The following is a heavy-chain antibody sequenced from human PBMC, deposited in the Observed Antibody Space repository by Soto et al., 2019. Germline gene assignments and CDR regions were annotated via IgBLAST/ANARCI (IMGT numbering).Heavy chain of an antibody. CDR1: GLTISGKKY. J-gene: IGHJ3*01. CDR2: LYDVDGS. Sequence: GGSLRLSWAAFGLTISGKKYVAWVRQAPGKGLEWVSGLYDVDGSFYADSVRGRFTTSSDSSKTTVYLQMNDLRPDDTAVYYCATWHEREHAYDVWGKGTTVTVSS. CDR3: ATWHEREHAYDV. V-gene: IGHV3-53*01. D-gene: IGHD1-1*01.